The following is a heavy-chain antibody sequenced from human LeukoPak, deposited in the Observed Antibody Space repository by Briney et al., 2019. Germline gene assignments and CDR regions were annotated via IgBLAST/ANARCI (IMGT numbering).Heavy chain of an antibody. CDR3: ARVGGIAAYNWFDP. V-gene: IGHV4-59*01. Sequence: SETLSLTCTVSGGSISSYYWSWIRQPPGKGLEWIGYIYYSGSTNYNPSLKSRVTISVDTSKNQFSLKLSSVTAAGTAVYYCARVGGIAAYNWFDPWGQGTLVTVSS. CDR1: GGSISSYY. J-gene: IGHJ5*02. D-gene: IGHD6-25*01. CDR2: IYYSGST.